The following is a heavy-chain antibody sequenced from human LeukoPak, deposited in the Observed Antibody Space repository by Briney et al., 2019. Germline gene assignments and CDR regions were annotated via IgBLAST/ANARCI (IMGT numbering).Heavy chain of an antibody. CDR1: GFTFSSYW. J-gene: IGHJ4*02. D-gene: IGHD2-21*02. V-gene: IGHV3-7*01. Sequence: PGGSLRLSCAASGFTFSSYWMSWVRQAPGKGLEWVANIKQDGSEKYYVDSVKGRFTISRDNAKNSLYLQMNSLRAEDTAVYYCAKDRLPYCGGDCYFDYWGQGTLVTVSS. CDR3: AKDRLPYCGGDCYFDY. CDR2: IKQDGSEK.